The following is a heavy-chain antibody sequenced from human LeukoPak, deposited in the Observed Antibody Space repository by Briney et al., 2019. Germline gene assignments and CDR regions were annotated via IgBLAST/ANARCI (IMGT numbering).Heavy chain of an antibody. CDR2: IILIFGTA. CDR1: GGTFSSYA. J-gene: IGHJ4*02. Sequence: SVKVSCKASGGTFSSYAISWVRQAPGQGLEWMGGIILIFGTANYAQKFQGRVTITRDTSASTAYMELSSLRSEDTAVYYCARDGGYYYDSSGYYNPFDYWGQGTLVTVSS. D-gene: IGHD3-22*01. CDR3: ARDGGYYYDSSGYYNPFDY. V-gene: IGHV1-69*05.